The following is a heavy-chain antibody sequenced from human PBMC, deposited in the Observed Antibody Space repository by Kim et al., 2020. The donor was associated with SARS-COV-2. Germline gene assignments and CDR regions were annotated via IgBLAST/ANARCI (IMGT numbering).Heavy chain of an antibody. D-gene: IGHD3-9*01. J-gene: IGHJ5*02. CDR3: ARGALRYFDWLSLPENWFDP. Sequence: SETLSLTCAVYGGSFSGYYWSWIRQPPGKGLEWIGEINHSGSTNYNPSLKSRVTISVDTSKNQFSLKLSSVTAADTAVYYCARGALRYFDWLSLPENWFDPWGQGTLVTVSS. CDR2: INHSGST. V-gene: IGHV4-34*01. CDR1: GGSFSGYY.